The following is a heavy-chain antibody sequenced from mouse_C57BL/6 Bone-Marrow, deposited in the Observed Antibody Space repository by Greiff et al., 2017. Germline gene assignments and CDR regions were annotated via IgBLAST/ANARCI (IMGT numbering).Heavy chain of an antibody. CDR2: FDPENGDT. D-gene: IGHD2-2*01. Sequence: FQLQQSGAELVRPGASVKLSCTASGFNIKDDYMHWVKQRPEQGLEWIGWFDPENGDTEYASKFQGKATITADTSSNTAYLQLSSLTSEDTAVYYCTTIYYGYALFAYWGQGTLVTVSA. CDR1: GFNIKDDY. V-gene: IGHV14-4*01. CDR3: TTIYYGYALFAY. J-gene: IGHJ3*01.